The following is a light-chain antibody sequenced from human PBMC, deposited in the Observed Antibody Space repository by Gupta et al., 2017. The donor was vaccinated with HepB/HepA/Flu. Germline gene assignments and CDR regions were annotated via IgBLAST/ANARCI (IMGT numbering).Light chain of an antibody. CDR3: QQLNYYPRT. CDR2: DAS. J-gene: IGKJ1*01. V-gene: IGKV1-9*01. Sequence: DVQLTQSPAFLSASGGDRVTVTCRASQGIASYLAWYQQKPGKAPKLLIYDASTLQSGVPSRFSGSGSGTEFTLTISSLQPEDFATYFCQQLNYYPRTFGQGTKVEIK. CDR1: QGIASY.